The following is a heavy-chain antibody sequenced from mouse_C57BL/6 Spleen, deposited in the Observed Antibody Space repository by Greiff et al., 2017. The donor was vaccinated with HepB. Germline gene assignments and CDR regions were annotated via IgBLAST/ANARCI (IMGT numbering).Heavy chain of an antibody. J-gene: IGHJ2*01. Sequence: DVMLVESGGGLVQPKGSLKLSCAASGFSFNTYAMNWVRQAPGKGLEWVARIRSKSNNYATYYADSVKDRFTISRDDSESMLYLQMNNLKTEDTAMYYCVRQIYYDLYYFDYWGQGTTLTVSS. D-gene: IGHD2-4*01. V-gene: IGHV10-1*01. CDR1: GFSFNTYA. CDR3: VRQIYYDLYYFDY. CDR2: IRSKSNNYAT.